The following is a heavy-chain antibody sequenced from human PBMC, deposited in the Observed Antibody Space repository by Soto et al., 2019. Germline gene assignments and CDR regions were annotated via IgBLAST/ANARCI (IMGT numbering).Heavy chain of an antibody. CDR3: AKGRYCSGGSCYLAY. CDR1: GFTFSSYA. Sequence: GGSLRLCCAASGFTFSSYAMSWVRQAPGKGLEWVSAISGSGGSTYYADSVKGRFTISRDNSKNTLYLQMNSLRAEDTAVYYCAKGRYCSGGSCYLAYWGQGTLVTVSS. V-gene: IGHV3-23*01. CDR2: ISGSGGST. J-gene: IGHJ4*02. D-gene: IGHD2-15*01.